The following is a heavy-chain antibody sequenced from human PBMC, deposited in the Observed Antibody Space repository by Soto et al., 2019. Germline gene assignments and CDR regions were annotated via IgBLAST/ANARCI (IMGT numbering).Heavy chain of an antibody. Sequence: QGTLKESGPTLVKPTQTLTLTCSFSGFSLNTSGVGVGWIRQSPGKAPEWLALIYWSGDEHYRPSLKSRLSIFKDTSKNHVVLIMTDMDPVDTATYYCARGLATLPVFAFDIWGQGTMVTVSS. CDR3: ARGLATLPVFAFDI. CDR2: IYWSGDE. CDR1: GFSLNTSGVG. D-gene: IGHD6-6*01. V-gene: IGHV2-5*01. J-gene: IGHJ3*02.